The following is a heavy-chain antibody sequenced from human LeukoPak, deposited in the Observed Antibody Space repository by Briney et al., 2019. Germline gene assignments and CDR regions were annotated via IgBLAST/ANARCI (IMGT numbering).Heavy chain of an antibody. J-gene: IGHJ5*02. CDR1: GFTFSSST. D-gene: IGHD4/OR15-4a*01. CDR3: VRIPNSANFPNWFDP. V-gene: IGHV3-21*01. Sequence: KTGGSLRPSCAASGFTFSSSTMNWVRRAPGKGLEWVSSISSSSDYIYYADSVKGRFTISRDNAKNSLYLQMNSLRAEDTAVYYCVRIPNSANFPNWFDPWGQGTLVTVSS. CDR2: ISSSSDYI.